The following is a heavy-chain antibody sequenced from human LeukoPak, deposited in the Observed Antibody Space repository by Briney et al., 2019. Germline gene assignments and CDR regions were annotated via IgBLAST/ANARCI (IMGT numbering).Heavy chain of an antibody. J-gene: IGHJ6*03. CDR2: IYYSGST. CDR1: GGSISSYY. CDR3: ARXLPLKSPEVDYYYYMXV. V-gene: IGHV4-59*01. Sequence: SETLSLTCTVSGGSISSYYWSWIRQPPGKGLEWIGYIYYSGSTNYNPSLKSRVTISVDTSKNQFSLKLSSVTAADTAVYYCARXLPLKSPEVDYYYYMXVXXKGTXVTVS. D-gene: IGHD5/OR15-5a*01.